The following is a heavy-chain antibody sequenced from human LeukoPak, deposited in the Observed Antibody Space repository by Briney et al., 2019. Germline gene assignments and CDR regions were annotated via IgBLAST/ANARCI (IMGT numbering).Heavy chain of an antibody. CDR1: GFTFSTFA. D-gene: IGHD6-19*01. Sequence: GGSLRLSCAGSGFTFSTFAMRWVRQAPGKGLDWVSSIGGGGDAHYADSAKGRFTISRDNAQNTLSLQMNNLRSEDTAIYYCSRGASGGPDDYWGQGILVTVSS. J-gene: IGHJ4*02. V-gene: IGHV3-23*01. CDR3: SRGASGGPDDY. CDR2: IGGGGDA.